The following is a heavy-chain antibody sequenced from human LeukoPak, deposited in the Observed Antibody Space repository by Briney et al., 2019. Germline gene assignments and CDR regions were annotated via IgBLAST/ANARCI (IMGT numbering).Heavy chain of an antibody. J-gene: IGHJ4*02. D-gene: IGHD5-18*01. CDR1: GFTFSSYA. CDR2: ISYDGSNK. V-gene: IGHV3-30-3*01. CDR3: ARESAGYSYGH. Sequence: PGRSLRLSCAASGFTFSSYAMHWVRQAPGKGLEWVAVISYDGSNKYYADSVKGRLTISRDNSKNTLYLQMNSLRAEDTAVYYCARESAGYSYGHWGQGTLVTVSS.